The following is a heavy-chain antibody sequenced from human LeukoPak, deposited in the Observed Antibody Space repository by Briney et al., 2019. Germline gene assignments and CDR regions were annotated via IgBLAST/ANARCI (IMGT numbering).Heavy chain of an antibody. Sequence: VEWVALIANSGTGILYADAVKGRFTISRDNAKNLLFLQMDSLSAEDTAVYYCAIGPYEMGVWGQGTTVIVSS. CDR2: IANSGTGI. CDR3: AIGPYEMGV. V-gene: IGHV3-11*01. J-gene: IGHJ6*02.